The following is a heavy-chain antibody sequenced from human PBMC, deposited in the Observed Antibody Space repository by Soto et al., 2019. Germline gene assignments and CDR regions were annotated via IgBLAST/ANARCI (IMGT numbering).Heavy chain of an antibody. D-gene: IGHD3-3*01. CDR3: ARDKTDYDFWSGNYYYYGMDV. V-gene: IGHV4-59*01. CDR1: GGSISSYY. CDR2: IYYSGST. Sequence: ASEXLSLTCTVSGGSISSYYWSWIRQPPGKGLEWIGYIYYSGSTNYNPSLKSRVTISVDTSKNQFSLKLSSVTAADTAVYYCARDKTDYDFWSGNYYYYGMDVWGQGTTVTVS. J-gene: IGHJ6*02.